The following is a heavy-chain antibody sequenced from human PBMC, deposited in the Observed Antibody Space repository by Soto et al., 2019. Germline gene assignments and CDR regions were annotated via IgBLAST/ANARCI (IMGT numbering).Heavy chain of an antibody. D-gene: IGHD6-19*01. CDR3: ARTRAVWFDP. Sequence: SETLSLTCTVSGGSISSSSYYWGWIRQPPGKGLEWIGSIYYSGSTYYNPSLKSRDTISVDTSKNQFSLKLSSVTAADTAVYYCARTRAVWFDPWGQGTLVTVSS. CDR1: GGSISSSSYY. CDR2: IYYSGST. J-gene: IGHJ5*02. V-gene: IGHV4-39*01.